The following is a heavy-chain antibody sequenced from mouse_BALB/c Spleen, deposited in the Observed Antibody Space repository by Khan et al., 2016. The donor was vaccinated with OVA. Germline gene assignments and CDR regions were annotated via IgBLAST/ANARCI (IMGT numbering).Heavy chain of an antibody. CDR1: GYTFTTYT. D-gene: IGHD2-14*01. V-gene: IGHV1-4*01. CDR2: IIPSSDYT. Sequence: QVQLQQSGAELARPGASVQMSCKTSGYTFTTYTMHWVKQRPGQGLEWIGYIIPSSDYTNYNQKFKDKATLTADKSSSTAYMHLSSLTSEDSVVYYCAREGAYYRSDGWFAYWGQGTLVTVSA. J-gene: IGHJ3*01. CDR3: AREGAYYRSDGWFAY.